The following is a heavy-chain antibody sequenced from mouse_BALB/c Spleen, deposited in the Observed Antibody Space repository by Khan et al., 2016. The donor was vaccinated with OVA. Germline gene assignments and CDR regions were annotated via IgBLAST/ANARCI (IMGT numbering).Heavy chain of an antibody. J-gene: IGHJ3*01. CDR2: ISPGSGDT. CDR1: GYTFTDYY. V-gene: IGHV1-77*01. D-gene: IGHD1-2*01. Sequence: QVQLKQSGAELARPGASVKLSCKASGYTFTDYYINWVKQRTGQGLEWIGEISPGSGDTYYNERFKGKATLTADKSSSTAYMQLSILTSEASAVYVCARMNYFGYTFAYWGQGTLVTVSA. CDR3: ARMNYFGYTFAY.